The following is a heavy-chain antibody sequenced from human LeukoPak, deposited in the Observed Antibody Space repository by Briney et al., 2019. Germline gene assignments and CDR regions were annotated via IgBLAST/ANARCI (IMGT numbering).Heavy chain of an antibody. CDR3: ARESIVVVPAATVAFDI. CDR1: GGSISSYY. V-gene: IGHV4-59*01. D-gene: IGHD2-2*01. J-gene: IGHJ3*02. Sequence: SETLSLTCTVSGGSISSYYWSWIRQPPGKGLEWIGYIYYSGSTNYNPSLKSRVTISVDTSKNQFSLKLSSVTAADTAVYYCARESIVVVPAATVAFDIWGQGTMVTVSS. CDR2: IYYSGST.